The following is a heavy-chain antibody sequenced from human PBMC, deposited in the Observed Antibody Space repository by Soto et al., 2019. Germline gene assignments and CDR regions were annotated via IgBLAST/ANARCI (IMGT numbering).Heavy chain of an antibody. V-gene: IGHV3-66*02. CDR2: IYSGGST. J-gene: IGHJ4*02. Sequence: GGSLRLSCAASGFTVSSNYMSWVRQAPGKGLEWVSVIYSGGSTYYADSVKGRFTISRDNSKNTLYLQMNSLRAEDTAVYYCASCRLGGYLEYWGQGTLVTVSA. D-gene: IGHD7-27*01. CDR3: ASCRLGGYLEY. CDR1: GFTVSSNY.